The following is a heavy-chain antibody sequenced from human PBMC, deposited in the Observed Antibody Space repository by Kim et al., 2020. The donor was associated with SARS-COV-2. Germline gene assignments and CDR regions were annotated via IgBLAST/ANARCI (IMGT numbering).Heavy chain of an antibody. CDR1: GITVSGNY. Sequence: GGSLRLSCAASGITVSGNYMTWVRQAPGKGLEWVSAMNGDGTSDYADSVKGRFSISRDTSRNTVYLQMNSVSAKDTAVYYCATRRSGWKSWYFHLWGRGTLFHVSS. CDR2: MNGDGTS. CDR3: ATRRSGWKSWYFHL. V-gene: IGHV3-66*02. D-gene: IGHD6-19*01. J-gene: IGHJ2*01.